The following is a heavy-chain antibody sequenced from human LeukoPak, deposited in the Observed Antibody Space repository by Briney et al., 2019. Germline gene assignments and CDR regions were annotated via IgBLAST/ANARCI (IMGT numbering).Heavy chain of an antibody. CDR2: ICYDGSNK. CDR3: AKDRLLDTNYYFDY. V-gene: IGHV3-33*06. CDR1: GFTFSSYG. Sequence: PGRSLRLSCAASGFTFSSYGMHWVRQAPGKGLEGVAVICYDGSNKYYADSVKGRVTISRDNSKNTLYLKMNRLRAEDTAVYYCAKDRLLDTNYYFDYWGQGTLVTVSS. J-gene: IGHJ4*02. D-gene: IGHD3/OR15-3a*01.